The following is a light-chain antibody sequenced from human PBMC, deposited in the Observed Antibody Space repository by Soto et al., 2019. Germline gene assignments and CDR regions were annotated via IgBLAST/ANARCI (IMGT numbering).Light chain of an antibody. J-gene: IGKJ2*01. Sequence: DTQMTQSPSTLSASVGDRVAITCRASQSISSWLAWYQQKPGKAPKLLIYDASSLESGVPSRFSGSGSGTEFTLTISSLQPDDCATYYCQQYNRYFTFGQGTKLEIK. CDR1: QSISSW. CDR2: DAS. V-gene: IGKV1-5*01. CDR3: QQYNRYFT.